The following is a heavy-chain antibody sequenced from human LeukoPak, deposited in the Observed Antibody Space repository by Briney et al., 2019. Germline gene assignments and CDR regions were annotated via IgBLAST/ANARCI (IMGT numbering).Heavy chain of an antibody. J-gene: IGHJ2*01. Sequence: GGSLRLSCAASGFTFSSYSMNWVRQAPGKGLEWVSSISSSSSYIYYADSVKGRFTISRDNAKNSLYLQMNSLRAEDTAVYYCAKDGRLDRGYFDLWGRGTLVTVSS. CDR1: GFTFSSYS. D-gene: IGHD1-1*01. V-gene: IGHV3-21*01. CDR2: ISSSSSYI. CDR3: AKDGRLDRGYFDL.